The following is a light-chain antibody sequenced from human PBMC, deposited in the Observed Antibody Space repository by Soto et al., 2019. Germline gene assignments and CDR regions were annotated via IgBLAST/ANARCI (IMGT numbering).Light chain of an antibody. V-gene: IGKV3-20*01. CDR1: QTVRSSY. CDR3: QQYGDSIT. CDR2: GAF. Sequence: IFLTQSPGSLSLSSGDRATLSCRASQTVRSSYLAWYQQRPGQAPNLLIYGAFNRATGIPDRFSGSESGRDYNLTISRLDPEDSAFYYCQQYGDSITFGGGTKVEIE. J-gene: IGKJ4*01.